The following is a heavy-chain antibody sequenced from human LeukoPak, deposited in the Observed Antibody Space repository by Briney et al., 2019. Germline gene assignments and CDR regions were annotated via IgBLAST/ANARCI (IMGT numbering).Heavy chain of an antibody. V-gene: IGHV3-7*01. J-gene: IGHJ5*02. CDR3: AGGSGWLFGT. D-gene: IGHD6-19*01. Sequence: GGSLRLSCAASGFTFSSYEMNWVRQAPGKGLEWVANIKQDGSDKRYVDSVKGRFTISRDNAKNSLYLQMNSLRVEDTAIYYCAGGSGWLFGTWGQGTLVTVSS. CDR2: IKQDGSDK. CDR1: GFTFSSYE.